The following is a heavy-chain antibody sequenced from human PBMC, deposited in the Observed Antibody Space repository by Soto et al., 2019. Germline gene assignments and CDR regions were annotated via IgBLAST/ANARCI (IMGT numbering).Heavy chain of an antibody. CDR2: ISYDGSNK. CDR1: GFTFSSYA. J-gene: IGHJ2*01. V-gene: IGHV3-30-3*01. D-gene: IGHD4-17*01. Sequence: GGSLRLSCAASGFTFSSYAMHWVRQAPGKGLEWVAVISYDGSNKYYADSVKGRFTISRDNSKNTLYLQMNSLRAEDTAVYYCARAYGDYINLVRDWYFDLWGRGTLVTVSS. CDR3: ARAYGDYINLVRDWYFDL.